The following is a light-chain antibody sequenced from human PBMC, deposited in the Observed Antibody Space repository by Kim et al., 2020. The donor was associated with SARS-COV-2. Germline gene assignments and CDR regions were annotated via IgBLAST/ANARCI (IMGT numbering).Light chain of an antibody. CDR1: QGINNY. V-gene: IGKV1-16*02. CDR3: QQYSSYPIT. J-gene: IGKJ5*01. Sequence: DIQMTQSPSSLSASVGDRVTITCRASQGINNYLAWFQQKPGKAPKSLIYGASSLQIGGPSKFSGSGSGTDFNLTIISLQTEDFATYYCQQYSSYPITFGQGTRMEIK. CDR2: GAS.